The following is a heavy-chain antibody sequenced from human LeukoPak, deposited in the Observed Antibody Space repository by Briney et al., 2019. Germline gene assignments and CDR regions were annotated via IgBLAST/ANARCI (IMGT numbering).Heavy chain of an antibody. V-gene: IGHV3-7*01. J-gene: IGHJ4*02. D-gene: IGHD5-18*01. CDR2: INPDGNKK. Sequence: GGSLRPSCAVSGLTFSSSWMDWVRQAPGKGLEWVASINPDGNKKYSADSVKGRFTISRDNAENSLYLQMNSLRVEDTAFYYCARDLAYSRLDYWGQGMLVTVSS. CDR1: GLTFSSSW. CDR3: ARDLAYSRLDY.